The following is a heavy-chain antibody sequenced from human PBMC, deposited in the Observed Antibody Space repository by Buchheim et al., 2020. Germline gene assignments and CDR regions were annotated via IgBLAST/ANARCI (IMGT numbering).Heavy chain of an antibody. Sequence: EVQLVESGGGLVQPGGSLRLSCAASGFTLSAYDFHWVRQETGKGLERASAIGIAGDTYYADSVKGRFTFSRDNAKNSLYLQMNSLRDEDTAVYYCARGGRDWSSQIFDYWGQG. V-gene: IGHV3-13*01. J-gene: IGHJ4*02. CDR1: GFTLSAYD. CDR2: IGIAGDT. D-gene: IGHD3-9*01. CDR3: ARGGRDWSSQIFDY.